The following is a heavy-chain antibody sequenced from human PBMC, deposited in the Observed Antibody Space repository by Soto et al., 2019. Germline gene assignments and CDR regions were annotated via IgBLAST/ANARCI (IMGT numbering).Heavy chain of an antibody. V-gene: IGHV3-23*01. CDR1: GFTFSSYA. CDR3: AKVKGAAIVVVPAAILFDY. Sequence: ASLRLSCAASGFTFSSYALSWVRQAPGKGLEWVSAISGSGGSTYYADSVKGRFTISRDNSTNTRYLQMNSLRAEDTAVYYCAKVKGAAIVVVPAAILFDYWGQGTLVTVSS. CDR2: ISGSGGST. D-gene: IGHD2-2*02. J-gene: IGHJ4*02.